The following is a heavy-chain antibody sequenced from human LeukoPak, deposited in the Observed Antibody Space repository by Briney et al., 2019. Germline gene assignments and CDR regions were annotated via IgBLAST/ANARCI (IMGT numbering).Heavy chain of an antibody. J-gene: IGHJ6*02. CDR1: GFTFCSYS. D-gene: IGHD6-6*01. CDR2: ISSSSSYI. CDR3: ARLTGYSSSSGYYYGMDL. V-gene: IGHV3-21*01. Sequence: GGSLRLSCAASGFTFCSYSMNWVRQAPGKGLEWVSSISSSSSYIYYADPVKGRFTISRDNAKNSLYLQMNSLRAEDTAVYYCARLTGYSSSSGYYYGMDLWGQGTTVTVSS.